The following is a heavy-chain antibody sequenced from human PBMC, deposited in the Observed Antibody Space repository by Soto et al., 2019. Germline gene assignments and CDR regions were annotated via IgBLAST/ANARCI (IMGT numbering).Heavy chain of an antibody. V-gene: IGHV1-18*01. CDR1: GYTFTSYG. J-gene: IGHJ6*02. Sequence: GASVKVSCKASGYTFTSYGISWVRQAPGQGLEWMGWISAYNGNTNYAQKLQGRVTMTTDTSTSTAYMELRSLRSDDTAVYYCARDQYMITFGGVIAHYYYYGMDVWGQGTTVTVS. CDR2: ISAYNGNT. D-gene: IGHD3-16*02. CDR3: ARDQYMITFGGVIAHYYYYGMDV.